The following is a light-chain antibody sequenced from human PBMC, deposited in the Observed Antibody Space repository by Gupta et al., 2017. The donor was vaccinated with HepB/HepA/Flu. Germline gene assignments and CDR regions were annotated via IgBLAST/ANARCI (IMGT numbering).Light chain of an antibody. J-gene: IGKJ1*01. CDR3: QQYNKWPRA. CDR1: QSVSAN. CDR2: GAA. V-gene: IGKV3-15*01. Sequence: EIVLTQSPATLSVFPGDRVSLSSRASQSVSANLAWYQQKPGQPTRLLIYGAATRATGISVRFSGSGSGTDFTLTISSLQSEDSAIYYCQQYNKWPRAFGQGTKVEIK.